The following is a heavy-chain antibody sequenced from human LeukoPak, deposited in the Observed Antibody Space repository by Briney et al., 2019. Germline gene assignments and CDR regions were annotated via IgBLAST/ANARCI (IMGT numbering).Heavy chain of an antibody. CDR1: GFSFGTSG. V-gene: IGHV3-33*01. CDR3: AREYYYGSGTSFAPSGMDV. CDR2: VWYDGTNK. D-gene: IGHD3-10*01. Sequence: GRSLRLSCAASGFSFGTSGMHWVRQTPGKGLEWVAVVWYDGTNKHYADSVRGRFTISRDNSKNTLYLQMNSLRIEDTAVYYCAREYYYGSGTSFAPSGMDVWGQGTTVTVSS. J-gene: IGHJ6*02.